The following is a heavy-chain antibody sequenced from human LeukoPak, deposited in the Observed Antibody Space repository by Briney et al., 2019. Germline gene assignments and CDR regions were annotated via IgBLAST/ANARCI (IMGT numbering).Heavy chain of an antibody. CDR2: INHSGST. Sequence: PSETLSLTCAVYGGSFSGYYWSWIRQPPGKGLEWIGEINHSGSTNYNPSLKSRVTISVDTSKNQFSLKLSSVTAADSAVYYCAREVDTAPLGYYYYYYMDVWGKGTTVTVSS. CDR1: GGSFSGYY. J-gene: IGHJ6*03. D-gene: IGHD5-18*01. CDR3: AREVDTAPLGYYYYYYMDV. V-gene: IGHV4-34*01.